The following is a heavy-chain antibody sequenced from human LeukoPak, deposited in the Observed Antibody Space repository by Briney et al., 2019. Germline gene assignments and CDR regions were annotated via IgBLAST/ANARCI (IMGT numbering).Heavy chain of an antibody. D-gene: IGHD1-26*01. J-gene: IGHJ4*02. V-gene: IGHV4-59*01. CDR2: IYYSGST. Sequence: SETLSLTCTVSGGSINSYYWSWIRQPPGKGLEWIGYIYYSGSTNYNPSLKSRVTISVDTSKNQFSLKLSSVTAADTAVYYCARGLLPYYFDYWGQGTLVTVSS. CDR1: GGSINSYY. CDR3: ARGLLPYYFDY.